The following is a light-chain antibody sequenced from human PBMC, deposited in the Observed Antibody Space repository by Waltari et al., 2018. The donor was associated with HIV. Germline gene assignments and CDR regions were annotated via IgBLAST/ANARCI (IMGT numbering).Light chain of an antibody. J-gene: IGKJ3*01. V-gene: IGKV1-39*01. CDR3: LQTDASPLT. Sequence: DIQMTQSPSSLSASIGDRVNITCRASQNIYNFLSWYHQQPGKAPKLLIYTASRLPSRVPSRFSGSGSETDFSLTISNLQPEDFGTYYCLQTDASPLTFGPGTKVEMK. CDR1: QNIYNF. CDR2: TAS.